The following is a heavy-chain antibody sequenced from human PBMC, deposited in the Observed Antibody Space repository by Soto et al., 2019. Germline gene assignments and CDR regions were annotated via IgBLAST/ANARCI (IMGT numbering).Heavy chain of an antibody. Sequence: GSLSLSCAASGFTFSSYAMHWVRQAPGKGLEWVAVISYDGSNKYYADSVKGRFTISRDNSKNTLYLQMNSLRAEDTAVYYCARGGESPLRGSYYNYWGQGTLVTVSS. CDR3: ARGGESPLRGSYYNY. V-gene: IGHV3-30-3*01. CDR2: ISYDGSNK. J-gene: IGHJ4*02. D-gene: IGHD1-26*01. CDR1: GFTFSSYA.